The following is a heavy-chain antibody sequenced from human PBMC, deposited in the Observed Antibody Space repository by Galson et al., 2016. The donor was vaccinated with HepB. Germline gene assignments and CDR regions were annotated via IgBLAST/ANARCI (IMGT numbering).Heavy chain of an antibody. Sequence: SLRLSCAASGFTFSSCAMGWVRQAPGKGLEWVSSISGSGGSTYYADSVKGRFSISRDNSKNTLYLQMNSLRAEDTALYYCVKDTAGSGWFFYWYFDLWGRGTLVTVSS. J-gene: IGHJ2*01. D-gene: IGHD6-19*01. V-gene: IGHV3-23*01. CDR2: ISGSGGST. CDR1: GFTFSSCA. CDR3: VKDTAGSGWFFYWYFDL.